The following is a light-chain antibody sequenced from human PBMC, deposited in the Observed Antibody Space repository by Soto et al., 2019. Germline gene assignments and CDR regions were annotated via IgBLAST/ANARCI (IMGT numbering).Light chain of an antibody. V-gene: IGLV2-8*01. CDR2: EVT. Sequence: QSALTQPPSASGSPGQSVAISCSGTSSNVGGYNYVSWYQQHPGKATKLLIFEVTQRRSGVPDGSSGSNSGNTASLTVSGLQAEDEADYYCSSYSGRSNVFGTGTKVTVL. J-gene: IGLJ1*01. CDR1: SSNVGGYNY. CDR3: SSYSGRSNV.